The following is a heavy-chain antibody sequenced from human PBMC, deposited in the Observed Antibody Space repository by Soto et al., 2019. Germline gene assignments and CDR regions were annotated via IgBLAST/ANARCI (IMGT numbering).Heavy chain of an antibody. V-gene: IGHV1-18*01. CDR1: DYTFDSYG. J-gene: IGHJ6*02. Sequence: QGHLVQSGAEVKKPGASVKVSCKASDYTFDSYGINWVRQAPGQGLEWMGWISHYNGNPKYAHKFQGRVTMTTDTSTTTPSLELRSLRSDDTAVYYCARNPSTSWPPLYGMDVWGQGTTVTVSS. CDR2: ISHYNGNP. CDR3: ARNPSTSWPPLYGMDV.